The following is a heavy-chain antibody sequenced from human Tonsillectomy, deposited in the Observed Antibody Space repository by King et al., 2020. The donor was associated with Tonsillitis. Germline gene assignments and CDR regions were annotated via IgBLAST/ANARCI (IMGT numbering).Heavy chain of an antibody. D-gene: IGHD3-10*01. CDR2: INHSGST. J-gene: IGHJ6*03. V-gene: IGHV4-34*01. CDR3: ASGRPGAALYYYYYMDV. CDR1: GGSFSGYY. Sequence: VQLQQWGAGLLKPSETLSLTCAVYGGSFSGYYWSWIRQPPGKGLEWIGEINHSGSTNYNPSLKSRVTISVDTSKNQFSLKLSSVTAADTAVYYCASGRPGAALYYYYYMDVWGKGTTVTVSS.